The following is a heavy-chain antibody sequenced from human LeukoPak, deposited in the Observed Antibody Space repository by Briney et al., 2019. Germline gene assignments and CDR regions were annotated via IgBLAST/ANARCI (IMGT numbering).Heavy chain of an antibody. D-gene: IGHD3-10*01. CDR3: AKAGRGSRYYFDY. Sequence: GGALRLSCAPSGFTFRSSAMRWVRPAPGKGLEWVSAIRGSGGSTSYAHSVKGRFTISRDNSKNTLYLQMNSLRAEDTDVYYCAKAGRGSRYYFDYWGQGTLVTVSS. CDR1: GFTFRSSA. V-gene: IGHV3-23*01. J-gene: IGHJ4*02. CDR2: IRGSGGST.